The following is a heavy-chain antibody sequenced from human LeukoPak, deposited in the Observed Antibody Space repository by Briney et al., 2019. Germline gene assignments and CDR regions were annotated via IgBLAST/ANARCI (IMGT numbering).Heavy chain of an antibody. D-gene: IGHD1-26*01. J-gene: IGHJ4*02. CDR3: ARRLSSGSYYGEYY. CDR2: ISSSGSTI. CDR1: GFTFSDYY. Sequence: GGSLRLSCAASGFTFSDYYMSWIRQAPGKGLEWASYISSSGSTIYYADSVKGRFTISRDNAKNSLYLQMNSLRAEDTAVYYCARRLSSGSYYGEYYWGQGTLVTVSS. V-gene: IGHV3-11*01.